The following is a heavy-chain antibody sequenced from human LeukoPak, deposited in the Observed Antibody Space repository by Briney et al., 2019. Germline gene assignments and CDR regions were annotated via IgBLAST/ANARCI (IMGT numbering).Heavy chain of an antibody. D-gene: IGHD5-18*01. V-gene: IGHV4-59*01. CDR1: GGSISNYY. CDR3: ARAGIQLWPTYYFDY. CDR2: VYYTGST. J-gene: IGHJ4*02. Sequence: SETLSLTCPVSGGSISNYYYWTWIRQPPGKGLEWIGYVYYTGSTNFNPSLKSRVTMSLDTSRNQFSLKLTSLTAADTAVYYCARAGIQLWPTYYFDYWGQGTLVTVSS.